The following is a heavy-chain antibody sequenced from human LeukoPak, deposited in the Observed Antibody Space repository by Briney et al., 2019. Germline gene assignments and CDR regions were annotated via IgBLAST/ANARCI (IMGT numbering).Heavy chain of an antibody. CDR3: ARATRIYSSGWYYSFDY. Sequence: PGGSLRLSCAASGFTFSTYWMHWVRQAPGKGLVWVSRIKSDGSSIMYADSVRGRFTISRDNAKNTLYLQMNSLRAEDTAVYYCARATRIYSSGWYYSFDYWGQGTLVTVSS. CDR2: IKSDGSSI. D-gene: IGHD6-19*01. J-gene: IGHJ4*02. CDR1: GFTFSTYW. V-gene: IGHV3-74*03.